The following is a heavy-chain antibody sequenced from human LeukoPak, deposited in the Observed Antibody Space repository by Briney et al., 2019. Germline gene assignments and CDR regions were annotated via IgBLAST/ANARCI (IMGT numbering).Heavy chain of an antibody. J-gene: IGHJ4*02. V-gene: IGHV5-51*01. CDR1: GYRFSNYW. D-gene: IGHD6-25*01. CDR2: VFPGDSDT. CDR3: AREVAADY. Sequence: GESLKISCKASGYRFSNYWIAWVRQMPGKGLEWMAMVFPGDSDTRYSPSFQGQVTISADKSISTAYLQWSSLKASDTAMYYCAREVAADYWGQGTLVTVSS.